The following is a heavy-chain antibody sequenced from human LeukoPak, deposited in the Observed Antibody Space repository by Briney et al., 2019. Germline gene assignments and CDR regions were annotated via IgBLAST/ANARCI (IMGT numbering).Heavy chain of an antibody. CDR2: IYYSGST. D-gene: IGHD1-26*01. CDR1: GGSISTSSYY. V-gene: IGHV4-39*01. Sequence: SETLSLTCTVSGGSISTSSYYWGWIRQPPGKGLEWIGSIYYSGSTFYNPSLKSRVTISVDTSKNQFSLKLSSVTAADTAVYYCARHNVGVTEIDYWGQGTLVTVSS. CDR3: ARHNVGVTEIDY. J-gene: IGHJ4*02.